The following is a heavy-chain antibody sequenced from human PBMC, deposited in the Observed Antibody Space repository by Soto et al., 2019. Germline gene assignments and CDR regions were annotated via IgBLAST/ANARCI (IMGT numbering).Heavy chain of an antibody. D-gene: IGHD2-15*01. J-gene: IGHJ6*02. V-gene: IGHV4-4*07. CDR2: IYTSGST. CDR1: GGSISSYY. CDR3: ARSKQRWPYYYYYGMDV. Sequence: SETLSLTCTVSGGSISSYYWSWIRQPAGKGLEWIGRIYTSGSTNYNPSLKSRVTMSVDTSKNQFSLKLSSVTAADAAVYYCARSKQRWPYYYYYGMDVWGQGTTVTVSS.